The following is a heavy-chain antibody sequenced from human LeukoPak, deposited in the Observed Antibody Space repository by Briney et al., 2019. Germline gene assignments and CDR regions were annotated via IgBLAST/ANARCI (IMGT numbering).Heavy chain of an antibody. V-gene: IGHV1-2*04. CDR3: ARGVPTQGEYFQH. Sequence: ASVKVFCKASGYTFTGYYMHWVRQAPGQGLEWMGWINPNSGGTNYAQKFQGWVTMTRDTSISTAYMELSRLRSDDTAVYYCARGVPTQGEYFQHWGQGTLVTVSS. CDR2: INPNSGGT. D-gene: IGHD4/OR15-4a*01. CDR1: GYTFTGYY. J-gene: IGHJ1*01.